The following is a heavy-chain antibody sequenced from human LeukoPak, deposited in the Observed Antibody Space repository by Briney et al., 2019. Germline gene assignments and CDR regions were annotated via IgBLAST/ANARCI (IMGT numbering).Heavy chain of an antibody. J-gene: IGHJ4*02. V-gene: IGHV3-21*01. Sequence: PGGSLRLSCAASGFTLSSYSMNWVRQAPGRGLEWVSSISSSSSYIYYADSVKGRFTISRDNAKNSLYLQMNSLRAEDTAVYYCASSITGTGEDYWGQGTLVTVSS. CDR1: GFTLSSYS. CDR3: ASSITGTGEDY. CDR2: ISSSSSYI. D-gene: IGHD1-7*01.